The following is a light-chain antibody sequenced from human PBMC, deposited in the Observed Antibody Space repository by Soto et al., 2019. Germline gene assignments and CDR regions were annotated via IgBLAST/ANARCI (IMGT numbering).Light chain of an antibody. CDR3: QEYNNYWT. J-gene: IGKJ1*01. CDR1: QTISRW. V-gene: IGKV1-5*01. CDR2: TAS. Sequence: DIQMTQSPSTLSASVGDRFTITFRASQTISRWLAWYQQKPGKAPRLLIYTASTLESGVPSRFSASGSGTEFTLTISSLHPDDFATYYCQEYNNYWTFGQGTKVDI.